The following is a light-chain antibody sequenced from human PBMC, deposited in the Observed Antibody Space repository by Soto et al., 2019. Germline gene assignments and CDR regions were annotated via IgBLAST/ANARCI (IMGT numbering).Light chain of an antibody. Sequence: EVVLTQSPATLSLSPGEGAALSCRASQSIGNYLAWYQQKPGQAPRLLIYATSNRATGIPARFSGSGSGTDFTLTISSLQPEDFAVYYCQQRSSWPFTFGPGTKVDIK. J-gene: IGKJ3*01. V-gene: IGKV3-11*01. CDR3: QQRSSWPFT. CDR1: QSIGNY. CDR2: ATS.